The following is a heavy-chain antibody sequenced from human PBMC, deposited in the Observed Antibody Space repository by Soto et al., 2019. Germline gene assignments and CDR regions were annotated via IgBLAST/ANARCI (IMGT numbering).Heavy chain of an antibody. V-gene: IGHV2-26*01. J-gene: IGHJ5*02. D-gene: IGHD6-19*01. CDR3: ARIRKQWLPPAYPSPWFDP. CDR1: GFSLSNARMG. Sequence: SGPTLVNPTETLTLTCTVSGFSLSNARMGVSWIRQPPGKALEWLAHIFSNDEKSYSTSLKSRLTISKDTSKSQVVLTMTNMDPVDTATYYCARIRKQWLPPAYPSPWFDPWGQGTLVTVSS. CDR2: IFSNDEK.